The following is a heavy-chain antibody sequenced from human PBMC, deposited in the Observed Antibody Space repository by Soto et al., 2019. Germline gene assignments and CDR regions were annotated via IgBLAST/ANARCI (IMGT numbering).Heavy chain of an antibody. J-gene: IGHJ5*02. V-gene: IGHV3-23*01. CDR2: ISGSGGST. CDR3: AKDPPRYGSGTNWFDP. CDR1: GFTFSSYA. Sequence: EVQLLESGGGLVQPGGSLRLSCAASGFTFSSYAMSWVRQAPGKGLEWVPAISGSGGSTYYADSVKGRFTISRDNSKNTLYMQMNSLRAEDTAVYYCAKDPPRYGSGTNWFDPWGQGTLVTVSS. D-gene: IGHD3-10*01.